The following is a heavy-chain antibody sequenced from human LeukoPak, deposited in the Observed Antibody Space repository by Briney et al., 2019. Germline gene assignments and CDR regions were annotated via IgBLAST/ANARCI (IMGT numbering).Heavy chain of an antibody. CDR2: IIPIFGTA. CDR3: ARGYGSGSYPDY. Sequence: SVKVSCTASGGTFSSYAISWVRQAPGQGLEWMGGIIPIFGTANYAQKFQGRVTITADESTSTAYMELSSLRSEDTAVYYCARGYGSGSYPDYWGQGTLVTVSS. J-gene: IGHJ4*02. V-gene: IGHV1-69*13. D-gene: IGHD3-10*01. CDR1: GGTFSSYA.